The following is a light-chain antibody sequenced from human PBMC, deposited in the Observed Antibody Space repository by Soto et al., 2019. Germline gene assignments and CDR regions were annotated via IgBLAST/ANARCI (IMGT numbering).Light chain of an antibody. Sequence: EIVITHSPATLSVYPGERATLSCRASQSVSSNLAWYQQKPGQAPRLLIYGASTRATGIPARFSGSGSGTEFTLTISSLQSEDFAVYYCQQYNNWSETFGQGTKVDIK. CDR1: QSVSSN. CDR2: GAS. V-gene: IGKV3-15*01. J-gene: IGKJ1*01. CDR3: QQYNNWSET.